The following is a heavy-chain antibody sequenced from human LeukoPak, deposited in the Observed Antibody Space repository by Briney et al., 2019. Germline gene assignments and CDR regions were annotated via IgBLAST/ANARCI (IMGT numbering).Heavy chain of an antibody. CDR1: GFTFSSYG. V-gene: IGHV3-30*18. Sequence: GGSLRLSCAASGFTFSSYGMHWVRQAPGKGLEWVAVISYDGSNKYYADSVKGRFTISRDNSKNTLCLQMNSLRAEDTAVYYCAKDSGQYYFDYWGQGTLVTVSS. CDR2: ISYDGSNK. J-gene: IGHJ4*02. CDR3: AKDSGQYYFDY. D-gene: IGHD6-25*01.